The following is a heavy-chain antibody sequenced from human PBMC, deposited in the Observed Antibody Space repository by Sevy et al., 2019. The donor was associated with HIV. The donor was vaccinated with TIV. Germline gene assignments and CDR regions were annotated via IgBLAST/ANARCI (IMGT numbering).Heavy chain of an antibody. CDR1: GFTFSSYS. CDR2: ISSSSSYI. V-gene: IGHV3-21*01. CDR3: ARAAYYYDSSGYYYVDY. D-gene: IGHD3-22*01. Sequence: GGSQRLSCAASGFTFSSYSMNWVRQAPGKGLEWVSSISSSSSYIYYADSVKGRFTISRDNAKNSLYLQMNSLRAEDTAVYYCARAAYYYDSSGYYYVDYWGQGTLVTVSS. J-gene: IGHJ4*02.